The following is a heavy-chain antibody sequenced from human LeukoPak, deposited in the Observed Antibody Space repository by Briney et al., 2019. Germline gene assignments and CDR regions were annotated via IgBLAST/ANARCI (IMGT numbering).Heavy chain of an antibody. CDR2: ISWDGGST. J-gene: IGHJ6*04. Sequence: PGGSLRLSCAASGFTFDDYAMHWVRQAPGKGLEWVSLISWDGGSTYYADSEKGRFTISRDNSRHTLYLQMNSLGAEDTALYYCAKDKEYSGFGPILSGYYYGMDVWGKGTTVTVSS. D-gene: IGHD5-12*01. CDR1: GFTFDDYA. CDR3: AKDKEYSGFGPILSGYYYGMDV. V-gene: IGHV3-43D*04.